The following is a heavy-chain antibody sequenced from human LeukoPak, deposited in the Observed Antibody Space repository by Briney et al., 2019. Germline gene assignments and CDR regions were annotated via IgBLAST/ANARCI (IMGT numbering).Heavy chain of an antibody. D-gene: IGHD3-10*01. V-gene: IGHV4-39*02. J-gene: IGHJ5*02. CDR1: GGSISSSTYY. Sequence: PSETLSLTCTVSGGSISSSTYYWGWIRQPPGKGLEWIGTIYYGGNTYYNPSLKSRVTISVDTSKNQFSLKLNSVTAADTAVYYCARDRWFGEPPGWFDPWGQGTLVTVSS. CDR3: ARDRWFGEPPGWFDP. CDR2: IYYGGNT.